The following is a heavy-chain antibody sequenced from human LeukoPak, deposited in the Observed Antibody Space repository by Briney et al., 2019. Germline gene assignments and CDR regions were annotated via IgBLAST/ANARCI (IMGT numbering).Heavy chain of an antibody. J-gene: IGHJ3*01. CDR3: ARDRRGSFYTFDL. V-gene: IGHV4-59*01. D-gene: IGHD1-26*01. Sequence: SETLSLTCSVSGASINGFFWNWVRQTPEKGLEWIGYVSHRGATTSNPTLKSRVSITIDTSKSQISLTMTSVTAADSALYYCARDRRGSFYTFDLWGPGTTVSVSA. CDR2: VSHRGAT. CDR1: GASINGFF.